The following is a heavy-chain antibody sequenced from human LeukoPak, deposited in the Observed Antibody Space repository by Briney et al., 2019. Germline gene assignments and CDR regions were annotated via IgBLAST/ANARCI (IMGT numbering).Heavy chain of an antibody. V-gene: IGHV5-51*01. CDR2: IDPGDSDT. Sequence: GESLKISCKGSGYRFSSYWIGWVRQMPGKGLERMGIIDPGDSDTRYSQGRVTISADRSISTAFLQWSSLKASDTAIYYCARHYCSGGSCYSVVDYWGQGTLVTVSS. J-gene: IGHJ4*02. CDR1: GYRFSSYW. D-gene: IGHD2-15*01. CDR3: ARHYCSGGSCYSVVDY.